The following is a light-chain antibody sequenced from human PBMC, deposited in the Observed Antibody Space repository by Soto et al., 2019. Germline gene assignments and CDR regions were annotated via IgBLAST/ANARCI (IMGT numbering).Light chain of an antibody. V-gene: IGKV1-5*03. CDR2: KAS. CDR1: QSISSW. CDR3: QQYNSYPWT. J-gene: IGKJ1*01. Sequence: IPMNQSPSTLSASVGDRVTITCRASQSISSWLAWYQQKPGKAPKLLIYKASSLESGVPSRFSGSGSGTEFTLTISSLQPDDFATYYCQQYNSYPWTFGQGTKVDIK.